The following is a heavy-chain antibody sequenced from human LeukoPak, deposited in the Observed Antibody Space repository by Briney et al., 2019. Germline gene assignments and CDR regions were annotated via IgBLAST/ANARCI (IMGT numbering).Heavy chain of an antibody. CDR3: ARDQYSSSGYYMDV. J-gene: IGHJ6*03. V-gene: IGHV1-2*02. Sequence: ASVKVSCKASGYTFTGYYMHWVRQAPGQGLGWMGWINPNSGGTNYAQKFQGRVAMTRDTSISTAYMELSRLRSDDTAVYYCARDQYSSSGYYMDVWGKGTTVTVSS. CDR1: GYTFTGYY. D-gene: IGHD6-6*01. CDR2: INPNSGGT.